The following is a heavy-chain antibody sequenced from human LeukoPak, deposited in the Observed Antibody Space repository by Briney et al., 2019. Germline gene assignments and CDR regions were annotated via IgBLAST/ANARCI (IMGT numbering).Heavy chain of an antibody. CDR3: ARNRRGQLVH. CDR2: IYYSGNT. V-gene: IGHV4-39*07. D-gene: IGHD6-13*01. J-gene: IGHJ4*02. CDR1: GGSVSSRSYY. Sequence: PSETLSLTCTVSGGSVSSRSYYWGWIRQPPGKGLEWIGSIYYSGNTYYNPSLKSRVTISVDTSKNQFSVKLSSVTAADTAVYYCARNRRGQLVHWGQGTLVTVSS.